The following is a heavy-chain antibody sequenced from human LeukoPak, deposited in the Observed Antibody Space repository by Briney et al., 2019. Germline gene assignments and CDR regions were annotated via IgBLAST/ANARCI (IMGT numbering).Heavy chain of an antibody. J-gene: IGHJ4*02. CDR1: GFTFSNSW. Sequence: GGSLRLSCAASGFTFSNSWMTWVRQAPGKGLEWVAYMKEDGTEIYYADSVKGRFTISRDNAKNSLYLQMNSLRAEDTAVYYCARARYDSSGYYPILDYWGQGTLVTVSS. D-gene: IGHD3-22*01. V-gene: IGHV3-7*01. CDR2: MKEDGTEI. CDR3: ARARYDSSGYYPILDY.